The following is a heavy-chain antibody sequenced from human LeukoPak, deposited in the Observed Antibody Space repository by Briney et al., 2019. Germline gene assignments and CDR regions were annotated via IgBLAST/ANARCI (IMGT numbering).Heavy chain of an antibody. Sequence: ASVKVSCKASGGTFSSYAISWVRQAPGQGLEWMGGIIPIFGTANYAQKFQGRVTITTDESTSTAYMELSSLRSEDTAVYYCASRRFGSYASLAEYFQHWGQGTLVTVSS. D-gene: IGHD1-26*01. CDR1: GGTFSSYA. V-gene: IGHV1-69*05. CDR3: ASRRFGSYASLAEYFQH. J-gene: IGHJ1*01. CDR2: IIPIFGTA.